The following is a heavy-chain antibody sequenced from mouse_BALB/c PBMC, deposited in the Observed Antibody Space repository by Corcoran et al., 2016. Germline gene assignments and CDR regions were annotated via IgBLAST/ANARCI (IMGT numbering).Heavy chain of an antibody. V-gene: IGHV1-18*01. J-gene: IGHJ4*01. CDR3: ARSYAMDY. CDR1: GYTFTDYN. CDR2: INPNNGGT. Sequence: EVLLQQSGPELVKPGASVKIPCKASGYTFTDYNMGWVKQSHGKSRELIGDINPNNGGTISKQKFKGKATLPVDRSSSTAYMELRSLTSEDTAVYYCARSYAMDYWGQGTSVTVSS.